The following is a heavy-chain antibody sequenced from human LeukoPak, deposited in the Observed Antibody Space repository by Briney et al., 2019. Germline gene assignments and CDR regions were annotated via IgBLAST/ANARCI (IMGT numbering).Heavy chain of an antibody. D-gene: IGHD1-26*01. V-gene: IGHV3-53*05. Sequence: PSETLSLTCAVYGGSFSGYYWSWVRQAPGKGLEWVSVIYSGGSTYYADSVKGRFSISRDNSKNTLYLQMNSLRAEDTAVYYCAKDSRHRIVGTTTFLDYWGQGTLVTVSS. CDR1: GGSFSGYY. CDR2: IYSGGST. CDR3: AKDSRHRIVGTTTFLDY. J-gene: IGHJ4*02.